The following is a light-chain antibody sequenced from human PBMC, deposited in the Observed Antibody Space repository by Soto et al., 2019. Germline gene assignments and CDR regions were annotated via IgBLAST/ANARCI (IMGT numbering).Light chain of an antibody. Sequence: EIVMTQSPATLSVSPGERATLSCRASQSVSSNLAWYQQRPGQAPRLLIYGASTRATGIPGRFSGSGSGTEFTLTISSLQSEDFAVYYCQQYNNWPLWTFGQGTKVEIQ. V-gene: IGKV3-15*01. CDR3: QQYNNWPLWT. CDR2: GAS. J-gene: IGKJ1*01. CDR1: QSVSSN.